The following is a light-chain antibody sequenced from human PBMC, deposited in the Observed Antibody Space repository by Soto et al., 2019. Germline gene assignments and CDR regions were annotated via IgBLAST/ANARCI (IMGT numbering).Light chain of an antibody. V-gene: IGLV2-23*01. Sequence: QSVLTQPGSVSGSPGQSITISCSGTSSDIGSYNLVSWYQQHPGKAPKVIIFEGSRLSSGVSSRFSGSKSGNTASLTISGLRPEDEADYYCSSYAGSNVLVVFGGGTKLTVL. CDR3: SSYAGSNVLVV. CDR1: SSDIGSYNL. J-gene: IGLJ2*01. CDR2: EGS.